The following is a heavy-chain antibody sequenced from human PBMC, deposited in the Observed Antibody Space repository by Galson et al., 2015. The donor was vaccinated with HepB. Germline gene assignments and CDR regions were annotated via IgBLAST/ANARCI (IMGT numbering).Heavy chain of an antibody. CDR3: ARGSWIGVVDY. D-gene: IGHD3-3*01. J-gene: IGHJ4*02. CDR2: INHSGST. V-gene: IGHV4-34*01. CDR1: GGSISSYY. Sequence: LTCTVSGGSISSYYWSRIRQPPGKGLEWIGEINHSGSTNYNPSLKSRVTISVDTSKNQFSLKLSSVTAADTAVYYCARGSWIGVVDYWGQGTLVTVSS.